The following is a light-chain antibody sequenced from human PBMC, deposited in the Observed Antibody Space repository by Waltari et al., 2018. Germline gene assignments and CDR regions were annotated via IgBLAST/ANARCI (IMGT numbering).Light chain of an antibody. CDR3: QQYNNWPRT. V-gene: IGKV3-15*01. CDR1: ESVRTN. CDR2: AAS. J-gene: IGKJ1*01. Sequence: TQSPATLSVSPGESATLSCRATESVRTNLAWFQQKPGQAPRLLIYAASTRVTGIPTRFSGSGSGTEFTLTISSLQSEDFAVYYCQQYNNWPRTFGQGTKVEIK.